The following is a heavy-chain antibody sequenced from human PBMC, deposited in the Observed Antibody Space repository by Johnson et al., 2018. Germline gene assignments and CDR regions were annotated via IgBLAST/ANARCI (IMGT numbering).Heavy chain of an antibody. D-gene: IGHD3-22*01. CDR2: ISDDGSNK. CDR3: AREWGKYYYVSSGYYSAAFDI. V-gene: IGHV3-30*03. CDR1: GFTFITFG. J-gene: IGHJ3*02. Sequence: QVQLVQSGGGVVQPGKSLRLSCAASGFTFITFGMHRVRQAPGKGLEWVAVISDDGSNKHYADSVKGRFTISSDNSKNTLYVQVNSLRAEEPAVYYCAREWGKYYYVSSGYYSAAFDIWGQGTMVTVSS.